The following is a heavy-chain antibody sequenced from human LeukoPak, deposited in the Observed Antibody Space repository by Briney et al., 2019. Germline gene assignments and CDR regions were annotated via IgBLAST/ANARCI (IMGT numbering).Heavy chain of an antibody. V-gene: IGHV3-21*01. CDR3: ARDDGGDLNDAFDI. Sequence: PGGSLRLSCAASGLTFRKYSMNWVRQAPGKGLEWVSSITGNSDYIYYADSVKGRFTISRDNARNSLYLQMNSLRAEDTAVYYCARDDGGDLNDAFDIWGQGTMVTVSS. CDR1: GLTFRKYS. J-gene: IGHJ3*02. D-gene: IGHD2-21*02. CDR2: ITGNSDYI.